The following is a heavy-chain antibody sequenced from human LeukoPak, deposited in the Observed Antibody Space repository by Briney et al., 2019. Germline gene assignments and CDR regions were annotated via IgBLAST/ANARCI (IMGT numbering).Heavy chain of an antibody. D-gene: IGHD3-10*01. CDR1: GFTFSSYG. CDR3: AKDDLSGSGSYYNFVDY. V-gene: IGHV3-30*18. CDR2: ISYDGSNK. Sequence: GRSLRLSCAASGFTFSSYGMHWVRQALGKGLEWVAVISYDGSNKYYADSVKGRFTISRDNSKNTLYLQMNSLRAEDTAVYYCAKDDLSGSGSYYNFVDYWGQGTLVTVSS. J-gene: IGHJ4*02.